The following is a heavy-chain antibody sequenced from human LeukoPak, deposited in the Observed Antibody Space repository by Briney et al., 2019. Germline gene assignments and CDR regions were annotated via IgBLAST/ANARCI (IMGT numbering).Heavy chain of an antibody. J-gene: IGHJ4*02. CDR1: GFTFSSYV. CDR3: AKDRLTVTIERFDS. CDR2: ISGSGGST. V-gene: IGHV3-23*01. D-gene: IGHD3-3*01. Sequence: GGSLRLSCAASGFTFSSYVMSWVRQAPGKGLEWVSGISGSGGSTYYVDSVKGRFTISRDNSKNTLYLQMNSLRAEDTAVYYCAKDRLTVTIERFDSWGQGTLVTVSS.